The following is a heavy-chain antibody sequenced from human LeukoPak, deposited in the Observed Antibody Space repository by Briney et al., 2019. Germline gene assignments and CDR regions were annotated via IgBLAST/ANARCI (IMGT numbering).Heavy chain of an antibody. CDR1: GASYNAYY. J-gene: IGHJ4*02. CDR3: AVGITILGVAASFDS. Sequence: PSETLSLTCAVYGASYNAYYWSWIRQPPGKGLEWIGDIDHCGTATYNPSLKSRLTISADASKNQFSLKLNSVTDADTAVYYCAVGITILGVAASFDSWGQGNLVIVSS. D-gene: IGHD3-3*01. V-gene: IGHV4-34*01. CDR2: IDHCGTA.